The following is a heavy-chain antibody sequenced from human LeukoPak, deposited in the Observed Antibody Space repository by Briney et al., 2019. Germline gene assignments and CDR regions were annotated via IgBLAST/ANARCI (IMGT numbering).Heavy chain of an antibody. CDR1: GYTFTGYY. Sequence: ASVKVSCKASGYTFTGYYMHWVRQAPGQGLEWMGWINPNSGGTNYAQKFQGRVTMNRDTSISTAYMEVSRLTSDDTAAYYCARGYCTTSSCRGGHDYWGQGTLVTVSS. CDR2: INPNSGGT. V-gene: IGHV1-2*02. J-gene: IGHJ4*02. CDR3: ARGYCTTSSCRGGHDY. D-gene: IGHD2-8*01.